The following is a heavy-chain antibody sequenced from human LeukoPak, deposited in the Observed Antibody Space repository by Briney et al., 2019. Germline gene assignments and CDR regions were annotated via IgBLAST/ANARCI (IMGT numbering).Heavy chain of an antibody. Sequence: PGGSLRLSCAASGFTFSSYWMHWVRQAPGKGLVQVSRINNDGTTTTYADSVKGRFTISRDNAKNTLYLQMNSLRAEDTAVYYCARDSNLSFDYWGQGTLVTVSS. D-gene: IGHD1-14*01. CDR2: INNDGTTT. J-gene: IGHJ4*02. V-gene: IGHV3-74*01. CDR1: GFTFSSYW. CDR3: ARDSNLSFDY.